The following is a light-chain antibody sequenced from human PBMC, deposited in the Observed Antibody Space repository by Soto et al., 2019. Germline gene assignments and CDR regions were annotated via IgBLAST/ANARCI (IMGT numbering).Light chain of an antibody. CDR3: QQYARRPLT. V-gene: IGKV3-20*01. CDR1: ESVTSSS. J-gene: IGKJ4*01. CDR2: GAS. Sequence: EIVLTQSPGTLSLSPGERATLSCRASESVTSSSLAWYQQKPGQAPRLLIYGASSRATGIPDRFSGSGSGTEFTLTVGRLEPEDFAVYYCQQYARRPLTFGGGTKVAIK.